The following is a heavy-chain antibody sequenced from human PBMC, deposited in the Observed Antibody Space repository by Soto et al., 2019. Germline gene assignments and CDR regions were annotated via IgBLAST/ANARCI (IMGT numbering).Heavy chain of an antibody. V-gene: IGHV1-18*01. D-gene: IGHD2-21*02. J-gene: IGHJ4*02. CDR3: ARDHHGDYSSDY. CDR1: GYTFASYG. Sequence: QVQLVQSGAEVKKPGASVKVSCKASGYTFASYGISWVRQAPGQGLEWMGWISTYNGNTNYAQKLQGRVTMTTDTSTSTADMELRSLRSDDTAVYYGARDHHGDYSSDYWGQGTLVTVSS. CDR2: ISTYNGNT.